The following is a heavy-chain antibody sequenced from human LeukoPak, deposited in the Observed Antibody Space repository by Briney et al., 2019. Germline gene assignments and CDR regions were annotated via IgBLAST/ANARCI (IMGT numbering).Heavy chain of an antibody. CDR1: GGSISSYY. J-gene: IGHJ5*02. D-gene: IGHD3-16*01. Sequence: SETLSLTCTVSGGSISSYYWSWIRQPAGKGLEWIGRIHTSGSTNYKSSLKSRVTMSVDTSKNQFSLKLSSVSAADTAVYYCAVIGGNWFDPWGQGTLVTVSS. V-gene: IGHV4-4*07. CDR2: IHTSGST. CDR3: AVIGGNWFDP.